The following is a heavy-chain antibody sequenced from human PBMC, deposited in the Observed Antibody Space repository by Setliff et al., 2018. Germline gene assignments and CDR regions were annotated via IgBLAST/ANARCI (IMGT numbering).Heavy chain of an antibody. D-gene: IGHD3-10*01. CDR1: GGSISSGDYY. Sequence: PSETLSLTCTVSGGSISSGDYYWSWLRQPPGKGLEWIGYIYYSGSTYYNPSLKSRVTISVDTSKNQFSLKLSSVTAADTAVYYCARGVWFGELLQAFDIWGQGTMVTVSS. J-gene: IGHJ3*02. V-gene: IGHV4-30-4*08. CDR2: IYYSGST. CDR3: ARGVWFGELLQAFDI.